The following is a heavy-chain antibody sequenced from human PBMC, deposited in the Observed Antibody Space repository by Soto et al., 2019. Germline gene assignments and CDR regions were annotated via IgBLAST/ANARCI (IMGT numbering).Heavy chain of an antibody. CDR3: ASNPGEGRYYYYYYGMDV. CDR1: GGTFSSYA. Sequence: QVQLVQSGAEVKKPGSSVKVSCKASGGTFSSYAISWVRQAPGQGLEWMGGIIPIFGTANYAQKFQGRVTMTADESTSTAYMELSSRRSEDTAVYYWASNPGEGRYYYYYYGMDVWGQGTTVTVSS. J-gene: IGHJ6*02. V-gene: IGHV1-69*01. CDR2: IIPIFGTA. D-gene: IGHD3-10*01.